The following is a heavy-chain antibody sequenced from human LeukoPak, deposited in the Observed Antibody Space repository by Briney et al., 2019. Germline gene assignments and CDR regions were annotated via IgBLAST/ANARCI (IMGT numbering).Heavy chain of an antibody. Sequence: GGCLSLSCAASGFSFSNYGMHWVRPAPGKGLEWVALIQSDGSKTYSADSVKGRFTISRDNPRNTLYLQMNRLRPEDTAVYCCAKRYCKSATCRSDMDAWGQGTTVTVSS. V-gene: IGHV3-30*02. D-gene: IGHD2-15*01. CDR3: AKRYCKSATCRSDMDA. CDR2: IQSDGSKT. CDR1: GFSFSNYG. J-gene: IGHJ6*02.